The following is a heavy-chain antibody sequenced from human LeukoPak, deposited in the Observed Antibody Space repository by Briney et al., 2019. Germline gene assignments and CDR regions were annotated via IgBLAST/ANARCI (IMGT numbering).Heavy chain of an antibody. CDR2: IIPNFRTS. Sequence: EASVKVSCKGSGGTFSGYSIAWVRQAPGQGLDWMGRIIPNFRTSNYAQKFQGRVTFSTDESAGTGYLELSGLRSEDTAVYYCARPKDSNWETLHHWGQGTLVTVSS. J-gene: IGHJ1*01. CDR3: ARPKDSNWETLHH. CDR1: GGTFSGYS. D-gene: IGHD4-11*01. V-gene: IGHV1-69*05.